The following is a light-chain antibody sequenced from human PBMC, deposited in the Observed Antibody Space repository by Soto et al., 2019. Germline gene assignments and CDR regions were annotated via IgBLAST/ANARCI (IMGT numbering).Light chain of an antibody. J-gene: IGLJ1*01. CDR1: SINVGSYKL. Sequence: QSVLTQPASVSGSPGQSITISCTGTSINVGSYKLVSWYQQHPGKAPKLMIFEVNKRPSGVSNRFSGSKSGNTASLTISGLKVEYEADYYCCSSGGSPTYVFGTGNKVTVL. V-gene: IGLV2-23*02. CDR2: EVN. CDR3: CSSGGSPTYV.